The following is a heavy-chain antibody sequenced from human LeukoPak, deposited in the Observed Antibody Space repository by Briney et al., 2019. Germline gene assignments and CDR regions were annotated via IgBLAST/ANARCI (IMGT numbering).Heavy chain of an antibody. CDR2: IKSKTDGGTT. V-gene: IGHV3-15*01. CDR1: GFTFSNAW. J-gene: IGHJ4*02. D-gene: IGHD6-13*01. CDR3: TTLLPYSSSWYATRNRKRYYFDY. Sequence: PGGSLRLSCAASGFTFSNAWMSWVRQAPGKGLEWVGRIKSKTDGGTTDYAAPVKGRFTISRDDPKNTLYLQMNSLKTEDTAVYYCTTLLPYSSSWYATRNRKRYYFDYWGQGTLVTVSS.